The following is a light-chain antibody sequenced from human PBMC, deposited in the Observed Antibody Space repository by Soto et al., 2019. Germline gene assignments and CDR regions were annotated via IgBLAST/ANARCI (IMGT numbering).Light chain of an antibody. V-gene: IGKV1-39*01. CDR2: AAS. J-gene: IGKJ1*01. CDR3: QQSYRTHRK. Sequence: DIQMTQSPSSLSASVGDRVTITCRASQSISSYLNWYQQKPGKAPKLLIYAASSLQSGVPSRFSGSGSVTDFTLTISSLQPEDFETYYCQQSYRTHRKFGKATKVDI. CDR1: QSISSY.